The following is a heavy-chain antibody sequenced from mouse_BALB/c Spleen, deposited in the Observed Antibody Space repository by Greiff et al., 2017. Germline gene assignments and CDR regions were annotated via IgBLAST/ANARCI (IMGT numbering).Heavy chain of an antibody. CDR1: GYSITSDYA. D-gene: IGHD1-1*01. CDR3: ARHYGAWFAY. V-gene: IGHV3-2*02. J-gene: IGHJ3*01. CDR2: ISYSGST. Sequence: EVKLVESGPGLVKPSQSLSLTCTVTGYSITSDYAWNWIRQFPGNKLEWMGYISYSGSTSYNPSLKSRISITRDTSKNQFFLQLNSVTTEDTATYYCARHYGAWFAYWGQGTLVTVSA.